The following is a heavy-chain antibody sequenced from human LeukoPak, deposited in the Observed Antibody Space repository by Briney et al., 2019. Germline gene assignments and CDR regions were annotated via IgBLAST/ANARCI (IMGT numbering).Heavy chain of an antibody. D-gene: IGHD2-2*01. J-gene: IGHJ5*02. Sequence: ASVKVSCKASGYTFTSYDINWVRQATGQGLEWMGWMNPNSGNTGYAQKFQGRVTITRNTSISTAYMELSSLRSEDTAVYYCARVGLEYQQLFFQESWFDPWGQGTLVTVSS. CDR1: GYTFTSYD. V-gene: IGHV1-8*03. CDR2: MNPNSGNT. CDR3: ARVGLEYQQLFFQESWFDP.